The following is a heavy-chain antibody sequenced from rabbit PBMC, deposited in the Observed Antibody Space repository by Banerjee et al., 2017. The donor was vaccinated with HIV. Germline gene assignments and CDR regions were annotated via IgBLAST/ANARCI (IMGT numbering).Heavy chain of an antibody. V-gene: IGHV1S45*01. CDR3: ARDLDAGSSGGL. CDR2: IDIGDRTT. D-gene: IGHD8-1*01. CDR1: GFDLSSYYY. J-gene: IGHJ6*01. Sequence: QQQLEESGGGLVRPGGTLTLTCKASGFDLSSYYYMCWVRQAPGKGLEWIACIDIGDRTTGYASWAKGRFTISKTSLTTVTLQMTSLTAADTATYFCARDLDAGSSGGLWGPGTLVTVS.